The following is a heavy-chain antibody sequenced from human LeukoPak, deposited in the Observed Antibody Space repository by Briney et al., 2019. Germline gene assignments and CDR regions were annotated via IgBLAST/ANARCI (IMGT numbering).Heavy chain of an antibody. V-gene: IGHV3-21*04. CDR2: ISSRSGYI. D-gene: IGHD2-15*01. J-gene: IGHJ6*03. CDR3: ARVLRYCSGGNCYSGGLGYMDV. Sequence: GGSLRLSCAASGFTFSSHGMHWVRQAPGKGLKWVSSISSRSGYIHYADSVKGRFTISRDNAKNSLFLQMNSLRAEDTAVYYCARVLRYCSGGNCYSGGLGYMDVWGKGTTVTISS. CDR1: GFTFSSHG.